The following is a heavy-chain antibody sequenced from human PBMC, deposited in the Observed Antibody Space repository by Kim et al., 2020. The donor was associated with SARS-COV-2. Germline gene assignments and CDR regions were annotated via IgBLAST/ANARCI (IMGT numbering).Heavy chain of an antibody. J-gene: IGHJ4*02. D-gene: IGHD6-13*01. V-gene: IGHV6-1*01. Sequence: SQTLSLSCAISGDSVSSNSAAWNWIRQSPSRGLEWLGRTYYRSKWFNDYAVSLKSRITINPDTSKNQFSLHLNSVTPEDTAVYYCARDQDLRAAGNLDCWGQGTLVTVSS. CDR2: TYYRSKWFN. CDR3: ARDQDLRAAGNLDC. CDR1: GDSVSSNSAA.